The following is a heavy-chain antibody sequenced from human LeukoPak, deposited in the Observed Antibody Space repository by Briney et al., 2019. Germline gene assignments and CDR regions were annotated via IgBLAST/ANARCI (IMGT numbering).Heavy chain of an antibody. V-gene: IGHV4-61*02. CDR2: IYTSGST. Sequence: TSQTLSLTCTVSGGSISSGSYYWSWIRQPAGKGLEWFGRIYTSGSTNYNPSLKSRVTISVDTSKNQFSLKLSSVTAADTAVYYCATSYSTYYYDSSGYYYVGWGQGTLVTVSS. D-gene: IGHD3-22*01. CDR1: GGSISSGSYY. J-gene: IGHJ4*02. CDR3: ATSYSTYYYDSSGYYYVG.